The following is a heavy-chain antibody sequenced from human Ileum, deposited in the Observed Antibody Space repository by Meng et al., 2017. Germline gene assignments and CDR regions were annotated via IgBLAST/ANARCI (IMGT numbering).Heavy chain of an antibody. Sequence: GESLKISCVVSGFTFNDYYMTWIRQTPGKGLEWISYIRSSGGNIHYADSVKGRFTISRDNARNSLYLQMDSLRAEDTAVYYCARGRMVSTGMDVWGPGTTVTVSS. D-gene: IGHD2/OR15-2a*01. CDR2: IRSSGGNI. J-gene: IGHJ6*02. CDR1: GFTFNDYY. V-gene: IGHV3-11*01. CDR3: ARGRMVSTGMDV.